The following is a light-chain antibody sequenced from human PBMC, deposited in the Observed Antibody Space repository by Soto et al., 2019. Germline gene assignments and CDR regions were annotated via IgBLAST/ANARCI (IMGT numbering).Light chain of an antibody. CDR2: YAS. Sequence: EIMMPQSPATLSVSPGERATLSCRASQSVRNNLAWYQQKPGQAPRLLSYYASTRATGIPARFSGSGSRTEFTLTISSLQSEDFALYYGQQYNNWPPNTFGQGTVLVTK. V-gene: IGKV3-15*01. CDR3: QQYNNWPPNT. CDR1: QSVRNN. J-gene: IGKJ5*01.